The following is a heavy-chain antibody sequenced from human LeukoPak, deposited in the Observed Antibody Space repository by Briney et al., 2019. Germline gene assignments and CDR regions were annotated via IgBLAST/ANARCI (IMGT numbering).Heavy chain of an antibody. D-gene: IGHD2-2*01. Sequence: SETLSLTCTVSGYSISSGYYWGWIRQPPGKGLEWIGSIYHSGSTYYNPSLKSRVTISVDTSKNQFSLKLSSVTAADTAVYYCARDGCSSTSCYVSLDYWGQGTLDTVSS. J-gene: IGHJ4*02. CDR2: IYHSGST. CDR3: ARDGCSSTSCYVSLDY. CDR1: GYSISSGYY. V-gene: IGHV4-38-2*02.